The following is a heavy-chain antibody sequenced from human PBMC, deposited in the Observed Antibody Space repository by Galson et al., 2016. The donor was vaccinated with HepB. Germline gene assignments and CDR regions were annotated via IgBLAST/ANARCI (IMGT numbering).Heavy chain of an antibody. D-gene: IGHD1-14*01. J-gene: IGHJ6*02. CDR3: ARVRNTDGFDV. CDR2: INPNSGGT. Sequence: SVKVSCKASGHTFGVYYMHWVRQAPGQGLEWMGWINPNSGGTHYVQKFQGRVTMTRDTSISTVYMELSRLRADDTAVYYCARVRNTDGFDVWGQGTTVTVSS. V-gene: IGHV1-2*02. CDR1: GHTFGVYY.